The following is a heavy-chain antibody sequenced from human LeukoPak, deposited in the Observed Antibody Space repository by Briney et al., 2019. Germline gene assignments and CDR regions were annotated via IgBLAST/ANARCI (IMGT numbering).Heavy chain of an antibody. J-gene: IGHJ4*02. D-gene: IGHD3-9*01. CDR1: GGSISSYY. CDR3: ARHDYDILTGLYYLDY. V-gene: IGHV4-59*08. Sequence: SETLSLTCTVSGGSISSYYWSWIRQPPGKGLEWIGYIYYSGSTNYNPSLKSRVTISVDTSKNQFSLKLSSVTAADTAVYYCARHDYDILTGLYYLDYWGQGTLVTVSS. CDR2: IYYSGST.